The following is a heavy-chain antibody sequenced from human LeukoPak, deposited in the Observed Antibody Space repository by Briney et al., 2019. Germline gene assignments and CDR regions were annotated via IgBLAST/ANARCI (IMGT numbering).Heavy chain of an antibody. D-gene: IGHD4-11*01. Sequence: GGSLRLSCAASGFTFSSYAMSWVRQAPGKGLEWVSAISGSGGSTYYADSVKGRFTISRDNAKNSLYLQMNSLRAEDTAVYYCARDAYSNYPLDYWGQGTLVTVSS. J-gene: IGHJ4*02. V-gene: IGHV3-23*01. CDR2: ISGSGGST. CDR1: GFTFSSYA. CDR3: ARDAYSNYPLDY.